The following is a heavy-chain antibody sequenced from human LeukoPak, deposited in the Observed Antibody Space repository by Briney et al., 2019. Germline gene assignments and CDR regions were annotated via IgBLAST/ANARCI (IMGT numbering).Heavy chain of an antibody. CDR3: ARAATAMVTFAFDI. V-gene: IGHV1-3*01. D-gene: IGHD5-18*01. J-gene: IGHJ3*02. Sequence: ASVKVSCKASGYTFTSYAMHWVRQAPGQRLEWMGWINAGNGNTKYSQKFQGRVTITRDTSASTAYMELSSLRSEDTAVYYCARAATAMVTFAFDIWGQGTMVTVSS. CDR2: INAGNGNT. CDR1: GYTFTSYA.